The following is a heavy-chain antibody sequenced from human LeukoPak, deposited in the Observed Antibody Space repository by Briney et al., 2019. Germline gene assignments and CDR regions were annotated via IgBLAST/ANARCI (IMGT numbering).Heavy chain of an antibody. D-gene: IGHD2-2*01. CDR2: ISSSSSYI. J-gene: IGHJ4*02. V-gene: IGHV3-21*01. Sequence: GGSLRLSCAASGFTFSSYSMNWVRQAPGKGLEWVSSISSSSSYIYYADSVKGRFTISRDNTKNSLYLQMNSLRAEDTAVYYCARDLCSSTSCYNKALDYWGQGTLVTVSS. CDR1: GFTFSSYS. CDR3: ARDLCSSTSCYNKALDY.